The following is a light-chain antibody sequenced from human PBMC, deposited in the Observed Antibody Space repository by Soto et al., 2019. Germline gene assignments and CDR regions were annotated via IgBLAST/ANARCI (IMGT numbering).Light chain of an antibody. J-gene: IGLJ1*01. V-gene: IGLV2-8*01. CDR3: SSYAGTNTPYV. CDR1: SRDVGGYYY. Sequence: QSALTQPPSASGSPGQSVTISCTGTSRDVGGYYYVSWYQQHPGKAPKLMIYEVSKRPSGVPDRFSGSKSGNTASLTVSGLQAEDEADYYCSSYAGTNTPYVFGTGTKVTVL. CDR2: EVS.